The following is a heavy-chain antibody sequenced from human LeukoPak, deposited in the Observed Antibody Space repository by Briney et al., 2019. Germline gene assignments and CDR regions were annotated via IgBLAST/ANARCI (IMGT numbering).Heavy chain of an antibody. Sequence: GGSLRLSCAASGFTFSDHYMSWIRQAPGKGLEWVSYISSSGSTIYYADSVKGRFTISRDNAKNSPYLQMNSLRAEDTAVYYCARDLSSIRFYNWFDPWGQGTLVTVSS. CDR1: GFTFSDHY. J-gene: IGHJ5*02. V-gene: IGHV3-11*01. D-gene: IGHD3-16*02. CDR2: ISSSGSTI. CDR3: ARDLSSIRFYNWFDP.